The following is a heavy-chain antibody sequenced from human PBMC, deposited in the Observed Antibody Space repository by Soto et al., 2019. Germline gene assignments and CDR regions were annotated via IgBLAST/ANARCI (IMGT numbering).Heavy chain of an antibody. CDR1: AFTLSNYA. CDR2: IGGSGRTT. D-gene: IGHD3-22*01. Sequence: GGSLRLSCAASAFTLSNYAMSWVRQAPGKGLEWVSGIGGSGRTTYYADSVKGRFTISRDNSNNTLFLQMNSLRAEDTAVYYCAKSRYSDSSGDFYDYWGQGTLVTVSS. V-gene: IGHV3-23*01. J-gene: IGHJ4*02. CDR3: AKSRYSDSSGDFYDY.